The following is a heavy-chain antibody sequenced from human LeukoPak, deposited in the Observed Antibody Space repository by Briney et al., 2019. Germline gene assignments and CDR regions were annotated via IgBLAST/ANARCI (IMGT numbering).Heavy chain of an antibody. CDR1: GFTFSSYD. J-gene: IGHJ5*02. Sequence: GGSLRLSCAASGFTFSSYDMHWVRQATGKGLEWVSGIGIAGDTYYPGSVKGRFTISRENAKNSLYLQMNSLRAGDTAVYYCARGSSSWSRGRDNWFDPWGQGTLVTVSS. CDR2: IGIAGDT. V-gene: IGHV3-13*01. CDR3: ARGSSSWSRGRDNWFDP. D-gene: IGHD6-13*01.